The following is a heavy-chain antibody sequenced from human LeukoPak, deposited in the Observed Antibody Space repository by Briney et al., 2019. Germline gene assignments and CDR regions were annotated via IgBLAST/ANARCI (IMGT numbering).Heavy chain of an antibody. D-gene: IGHD1-26*01. CDR1: GDSFSSNSAA. J-gene: IGHJ4*02. CDR2: TYYRSKLYN. Sequence: SQTLSLTCALSGDSFSSNSAAWNWLRQSPSRGLEWLGRTYYRSKLYNDYAVSVKSLITINPDTSKNQFSLQLNSVTPEDTAVYYCASGSYRFDYWGQGTLVTVSS. V-gene: IGHV6-1*01. CDR3: ASGSYRFDY.